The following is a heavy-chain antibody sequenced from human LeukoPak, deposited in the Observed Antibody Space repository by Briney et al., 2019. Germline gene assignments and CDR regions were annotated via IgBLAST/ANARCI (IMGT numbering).Heavy chain of an antibody. D-gene: IGHD5-18*01. V-gene: IGHV3-53*04. CDR3: ARVDTVMAYYFDL. CDR1: GFTVSTNC. Sequence: QAGGSLRLSCAASGFTVSTNCMTWLRQAPGKGLEWVSTIYSGGTTYYADSVMGRFTISRHNSRNTLYLQMNGLRAEDTAVYYCARVDTVMAYYFDLWGQGTLVTVSS. J-gene: IGHJ4*02. CDR2: IYSGGTT.